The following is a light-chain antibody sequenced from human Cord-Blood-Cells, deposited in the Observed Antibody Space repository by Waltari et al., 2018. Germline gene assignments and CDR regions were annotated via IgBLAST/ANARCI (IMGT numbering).Light chain of an antibody. Sequence: DIQMTQSPSTLSASVGDRVTITCRASQSISSWLAWYQQKPGKAPKLLIYDASRWESGGPLRFSGSGSGTEFTLTISSLQPDDFATYYCQQYNSYSPWTFGQGTKVEIK. CDR1: QSISSW. CDR3: QQYNSYSPWT. J-gene: IGKJ1*01. CDR2: DAS. V-gene: IGKV1-5*01.